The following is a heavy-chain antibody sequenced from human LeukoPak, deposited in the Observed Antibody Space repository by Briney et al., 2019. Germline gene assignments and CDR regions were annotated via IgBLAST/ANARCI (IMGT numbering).Heavy chain of an antibody. D-gene: IGHD6-13*01. CDR1: GGSISSYY. CDR2: IYYSGST. V-gene: IGHV4-59*08. J-gene: IGHJ3*02. Sequence: SETLSLTCTVSGGSISSYYWSWIRQPPGKGLEWIGYIYYSGSTNYNPSLKSRVTISVDTSKNQFSLKLSSVTAADTAVYYCARVARYSSSWYEGRAFDAFDIWGQGTMVTVSS. CDR3: ARVARYSSSWYEGRAFDAFDI.